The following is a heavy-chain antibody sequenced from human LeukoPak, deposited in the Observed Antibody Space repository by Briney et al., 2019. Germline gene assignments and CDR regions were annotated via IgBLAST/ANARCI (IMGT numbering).Heavy chain of an antibody. CDR1: GFTFSGSA. Sequence: GGSLRLSCAASGFTFSGSAMHWVRQASGKGLEWVGRIRSKANSYATAYAASVKGRFTISRDDSKNTAYLQMNSLKTEDTAVYFCTQQIVATNDYWGQGTLVTVSS. CDR3: TQQIVATNDY. CDR2: IRSKANSYAT. J-gene: IGHJ4*02. V-gene: IGHV3-73*01. D-gene: IGHD5-12*01.